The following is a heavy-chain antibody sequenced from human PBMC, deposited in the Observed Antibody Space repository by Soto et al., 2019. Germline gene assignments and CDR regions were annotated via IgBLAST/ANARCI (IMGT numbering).Heavy chain of an antibody. CDR3: AKDRPGSRFCSGGTCQYYFDF. CDR2: ISGSGGNT. V-gene: IGHV3-23*01. Sequence: HPGGSLRLSGAVSGFTFSGFAMTWVRQAPGKGLEWISLISGSGGNTYSADSVKGRFTISTDNSKSTLYVQMDSLRAEDAAIYFCAKDRPGSRFCSGGTCQYYFDFWCQGTLVTVSS. CDR1: GFTFSGFA. D-gene: IGHD2-15*01. J-gene: IGHJ4*02.